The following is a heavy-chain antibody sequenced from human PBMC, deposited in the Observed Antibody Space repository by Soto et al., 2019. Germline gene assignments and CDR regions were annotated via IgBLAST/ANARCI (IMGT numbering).Heavy chain of an antibody. CDR3: AKADDIVVVVAATLFDY. V-gene: IGHV3-23*01. CDR1: GFTFSSYA. D-gene: IGHD2-15*01. Sequence: GGSLRLSCAASGFTFSSYAMSWVRQAPGKGLEWVSAISGSGGSTYYADSVKGRFTISRDNSKNTLYLQMNSLRAEDTAVYYCAKADDIVVVVAATLFDYWGQGTLVTVSS. CDR2: ISGSGGST. J-gene: IGHJ4*02.